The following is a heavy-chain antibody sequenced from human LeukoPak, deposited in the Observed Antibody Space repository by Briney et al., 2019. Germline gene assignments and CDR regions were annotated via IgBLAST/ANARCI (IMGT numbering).Heavy chain of an antibody. D-gene: IGHD4-17*01. CDR1: GFTFSSYG. V-gene: IGHV3-30*02. CDR3: AKDWRGTVTTFIDY. J-gene: IGHJ4*02. Sequence: HPGGSLRLSCAAAGFTFSSYGMHWVRQAPGKGLEWVALIRYDGSNKYYADSVKGRFTISRDNSKNTLYLQMNSLRAEDTAVYYCAKDWRGTVTTFIDYWGQGTLVTVSS. CDR2: IRYDGSNK.